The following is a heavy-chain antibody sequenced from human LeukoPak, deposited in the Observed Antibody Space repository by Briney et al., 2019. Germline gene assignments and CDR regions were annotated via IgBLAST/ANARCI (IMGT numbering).Heavy chain of an antibody. Sequence: GGSLRLSFAASGSTFRSHTMNWVRQAPGKGLEWVANIKQDGSEKYYVDSVKGRFTISRDNAKNSLYLQMNSLRAEDTAVYYCARDLTGYFDYWGQGILVTVSS. CDR3: ARDLTGYFDY. J-gene: IGHJ4*02. V-gene: IGHV3-7*01. D-gene: IGHD1-14*01. CDR1: GSTFRSHT. CDR2: IKQDGSEK.